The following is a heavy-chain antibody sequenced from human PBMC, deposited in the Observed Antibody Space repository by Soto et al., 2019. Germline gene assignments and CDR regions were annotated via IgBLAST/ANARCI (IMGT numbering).Heavy chain of an antibody. J-gene: IGHJ3*02. D-gene: IGHD2-8*01. Sequence: GGSLRLSCAASGFTFDDYAMHWVRQAPGKGLEWVSGISWNSGSIGYADSVKGRFTISRDNAKNSLYLQMNSLRAEDTALYYCAKYFPDAVFDIWGQGTMVTVSS. CDR3: AKYFPDAVFDI. CDR2: ISWNSGSI. V-gene: IGHV3-9*01. CDR1: GFTFDDYA.